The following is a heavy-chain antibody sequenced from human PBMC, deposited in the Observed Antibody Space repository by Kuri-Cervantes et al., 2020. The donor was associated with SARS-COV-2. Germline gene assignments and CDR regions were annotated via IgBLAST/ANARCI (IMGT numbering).Heavy chain of an antibody. CDR3: ARQFDYDFWSGYSAIRDY. CDR1: GGSISSGSYY. CDR2: IYTSGST. V-gene: IGHV4-61*09. Sequence: SETLSLTCTVSGGSISSGSYYWSWIRQPAGKGLEWIGHIYTSGSTNYNPSLKSRVTISVDTSKNQFSLKLSSVTAADTAVYYCARQFDYDFWSGYSAIRDYWGQGTLVTVSS. J-gene: IGHJ4*02. D-gene: IGHD3-3*01.